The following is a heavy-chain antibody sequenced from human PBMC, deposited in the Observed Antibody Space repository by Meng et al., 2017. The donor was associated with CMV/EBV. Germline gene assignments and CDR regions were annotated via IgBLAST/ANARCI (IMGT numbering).Heavy chain of an antibody. CDR1: GDTFTDYD. V-gene: IGHV1-2*02. CDR3: TRDAHLTTVTPNWFDP. Sequence: QVQLVQSGSELSKPGASVKVSCKASGDTFTDYDMHWVRQAPGQGLEWMGCINPNSGDTNYAQKFQGRVTMTRDTSISTAYMELSRLRSDDTAVYYCTRDAHLTTVTPNWFDPWGQGTLVTVSS. D-gene: IGHD4-17*01. J-gene: IGHJ5*02. CDR2: INPNSGDT.